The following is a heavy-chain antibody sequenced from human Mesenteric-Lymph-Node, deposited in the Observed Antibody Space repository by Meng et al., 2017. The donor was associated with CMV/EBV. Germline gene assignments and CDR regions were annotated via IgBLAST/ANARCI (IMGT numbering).Heavy chain of an antibody. J-gene: IGHJ4*02. CDR3: ARGSVGQLLYPHY. Sequence: GGSLRLSCAASGFTFSSYEMNWVRQAPGKGLEWVSYISSSGSTIYYADSVKGRFTISRDNAKNSLYLQMNSLRAEDTAVYYCARGSVGQLLYPHYWGQGTLVTVSS. D-gene: IGHD2-2*02. V-gene: IGHV3-48*03. CDR1: GFTFSSYE. CDR2: ISSSGSTI.